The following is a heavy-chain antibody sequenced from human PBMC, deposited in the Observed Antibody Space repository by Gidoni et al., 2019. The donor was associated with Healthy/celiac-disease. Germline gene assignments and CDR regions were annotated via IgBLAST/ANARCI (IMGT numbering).Heavy chain of an antibody. CDR2: ISGSGGST. Sequence: EVQLLESGGGLVQPGGSLRLSCAASGFTFSSYAMSWVRQAPGKGLAWVSAISGSGGSTYYADSVKGRFTISRDNSKNTLYLQMNSLRAEDTAVYYCAKDPTDYYDSSGKRALGFDPWGQGTLVTVSS. V-gene: IGHV3-23*01. J-gene: IGHJ5*02. CDR1: GFTFSSYA. CDR3: AKDPTDYYDSSGKRALGFDP. D-gene: IGHD3-22*01.